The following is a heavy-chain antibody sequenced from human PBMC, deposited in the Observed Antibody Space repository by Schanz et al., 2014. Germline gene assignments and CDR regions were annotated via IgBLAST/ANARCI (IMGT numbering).Heavy chain of an antibody. J-gene: IGHJ4*02. Sequence: EVQLVESGGGVVRPGGSLRLSCAASGFGFDDYAMSWVRQAPGKGPEWVSSLTGSGGGTYYADSVRGRFAISRDNAKNSLYLQMNSLRDEDTAVYYCAKVAPAATYLDAWGLGTLVTVSS. CDR1: GFGFDDYA. D-gene: IGHD2-2*01. CDR3: AKVAPAATYLDA. CDR2: LTGSGGGT. V-gene: IGHV3-23*04.